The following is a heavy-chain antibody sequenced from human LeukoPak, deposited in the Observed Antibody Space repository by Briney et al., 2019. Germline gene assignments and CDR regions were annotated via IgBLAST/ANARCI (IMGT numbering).Heavy chain of an antibody. CDR2: INHSGST. J-gene: IGHJ4*02. V-gene: IGHV4-34*01. CDR1: GGSFGGYY. CDR3: ARGGDYNYFDY. Sequence: SETLSLTCAVYGGSFGGYYWSWIRQPPGKGLEWIGEINHSGSTNYNPSLKSRVTISVDTSKNQFSLKLSSVTAADTAVYYCARGGDYNYFDYWGQGTLVTVSS. D-gene: IGHD4-17*01.